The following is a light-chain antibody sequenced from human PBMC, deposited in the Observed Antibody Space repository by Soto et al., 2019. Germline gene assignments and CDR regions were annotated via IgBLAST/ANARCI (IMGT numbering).Light chain of an antibody. CDR2: DAS. CDR1: QSVSTY. V-gene: IGKV3-11*01. CDR3: AGGT. Sequence: EIVLTQSPATLSLSPGERATLSCRASQSVSTYLAWYQQKPGQAPRLLIYDASNRATGIPARFSGSGSGTDFTLTISSLEPEDFAVYYCAGGTFGGGTKVDIK. J-gene: IGKJ4*01.